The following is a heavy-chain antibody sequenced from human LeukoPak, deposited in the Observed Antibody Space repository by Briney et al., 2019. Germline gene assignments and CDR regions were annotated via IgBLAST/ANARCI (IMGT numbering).Heavy chain of an antibody. Sequence: PGGTLRLSCAASGFTFSNYGMSWVRQAPGKGLEWVSAISGSGGSTYYADSVKGRFTISRDNSKNTLYLQMNSLRAEDMAVYYCAKWEGYYYDSSGYALTYAFDIWGQGTMVTVSS. V-gene: IGHV3-23*01. D-gene: IGHD3-22*01. CDR1: GFTFSNYG. CDR3: AKWEGYYYDSSGYALTYAFDI. J-gene: IGHJ3*02. CDR2: ISGSGGST.